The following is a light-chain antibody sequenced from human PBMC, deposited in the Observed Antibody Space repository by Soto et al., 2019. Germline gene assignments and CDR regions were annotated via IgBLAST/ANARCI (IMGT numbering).Light chain of an antibody. V-gene: IGKV3-20*01. CDR2: GGS. Sequence: EKVLTQSPGTLSLSPGERATLSCRASQSVSRNYLAWYQHKPGQAPRLLIYGGSSVVTVIPDRFSGSGSGTVVTLTISRLEPEDFAVYDCQQYGSSRWTFGQGTKVEI. CDR3: QQYGSSRWT. CDR1: QSVSRNY. J-gene: IGKJ1*01.